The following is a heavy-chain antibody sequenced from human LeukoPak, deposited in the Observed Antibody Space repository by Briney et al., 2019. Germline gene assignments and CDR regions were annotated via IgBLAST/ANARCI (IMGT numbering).Heavy chain of an antibody. CDR3: ARDGAYGDYFDY. D-gene: IGHD4-17*01. CDR1: GFTFSSFW. J-gene: IGHJ4*02. Sequence: GGSLRLSCAASGFTFSSFWMSWVRQAPGKGLEWVSYISSSGSTIYYADSVKGRFTISRDNAKNSLYLQMNSLRVEDTAVYYCARDGAYGDYFDYWGQGTLVTVSS. V-gene: IGHV3-48*04. CDR2: ISSSGSTI.